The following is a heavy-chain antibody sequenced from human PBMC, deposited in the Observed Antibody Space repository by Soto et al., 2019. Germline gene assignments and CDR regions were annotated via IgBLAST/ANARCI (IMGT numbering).Heavy chain of an antibody. CDR1: GFSLSTSGMC. Sequence: SGPTLVNPTQTLTLTCTFSGFSLSTSGMCVSWLRQPPGKALEWLALIDWDDDKYYSTSLKTRLTISKDTSKNQVVLTVTNMGPVDTATYFCARLSYRSSNFDYWGQGTLVSVSS. CDR2: IDWDDDK. J-gene: IGHJ4*02. V-gene: IGHV2-70*01. CDR3: ARLSYRSSNFDY. D-gene: IGHD3-16*02.